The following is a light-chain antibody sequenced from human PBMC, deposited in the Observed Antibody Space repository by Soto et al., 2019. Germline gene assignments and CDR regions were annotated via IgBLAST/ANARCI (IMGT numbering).Light chain of an antibody. CDR2: DAS. J-gene: IGKJ1*01. V-gene: IGKV1-5*01. Sequence: DIQMTQSPSTLSASVGARVSITCRASQSISNWLAWYQQKPGKAPKLLIYDASSLESGVPSRFSGSRSGTEFTLTISRLEPEDFAVYYCQQYVNSPWTFGQGTKVDIK. CDR3: QQYVNSPWT. CDR1: QSISNW.